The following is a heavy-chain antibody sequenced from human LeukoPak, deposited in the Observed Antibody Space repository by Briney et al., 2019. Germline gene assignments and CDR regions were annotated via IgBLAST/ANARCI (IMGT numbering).Heavy chain of an antibody. J-gene: IGHJ4*02. D-gene: IGHD6-13*01. CDR3: ARVVYSSSWYEDY. CDR1: GGSISSYY. V-gene: IGHV4-59*01. Sequence: PSETLSLTCTVSGGSISSYYWSWIRQPPGKGLEWIGYIYYSGSTNYNPPLKSRVTISVDTSKNQFSLKLSSVTAADTAVYYCARVVYSSSWYEDYWGQGTLVTVSS. CDR2: IYYSGST.